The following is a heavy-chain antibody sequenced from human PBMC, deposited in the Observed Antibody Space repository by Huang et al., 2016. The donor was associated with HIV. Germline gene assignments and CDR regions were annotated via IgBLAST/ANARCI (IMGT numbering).Heavy chain of an antibody. D-gene: IGHD3-22*01. CDR3: ARDADYFDSSGLFDH. V-gene: IGHV4-59*11. CDR2: IHSSGST. J-gene: IGHJ4*02. Sequence: QVRLQESGPGLVKPSETLSLTCSVSGGSITIHYWSWIRQPPGKGLEWIGSIHSSGSTTYYPSFKSRFTISVDTSKNQFSLKVNSVTAVDTAVYFCARDADYFDSSGLFDHWGQGTLVTVSS. CDR1: GGSITIHY.